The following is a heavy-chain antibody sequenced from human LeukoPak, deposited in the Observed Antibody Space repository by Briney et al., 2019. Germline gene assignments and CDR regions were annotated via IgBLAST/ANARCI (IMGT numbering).Heavy chain of an antibody. CDR3: AREPSGSGGYDY. V-gene: IGHV1-2*02. D-gene: IGHD3-10*01. Sequence: ASVKVSCKASRFPFSGYYMHWVRQAPGQGLEWMAWISPNSGGTNYVQKFQGRVTVTRDTSISTDYMEIRGLTSDDTALYYCAREPSGSGGYDYWGQGALVTVSS. CDR1: RFPFSGYY. CDR2: ISPNSGGT. J-gene: IGHJ4*02.